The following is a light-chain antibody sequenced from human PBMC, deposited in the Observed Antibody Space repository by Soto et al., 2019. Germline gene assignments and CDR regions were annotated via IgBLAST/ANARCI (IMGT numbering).Light chain of an antibody. Sequence: DIQMTQSPSSLSASVGDSVTITCRASEDISIFLAWYHQRPGKAPNLLVYSAIALQSGVPSRFSGSGAGTHFTHTISGLQPEDFGTYYYQKYGGAPWTFGRGTKVE. CDR2: SAI. V-gene: IGKV1-27*01. CDR1: EDISIF. CDR3: QKYGGAPWT. J-gene: IGKJ1*01.